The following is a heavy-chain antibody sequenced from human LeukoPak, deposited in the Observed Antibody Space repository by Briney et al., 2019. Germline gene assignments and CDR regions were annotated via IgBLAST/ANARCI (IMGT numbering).Heavy chain of an antibody. CDR3: AVTVMVTGGDYYYYMDV. J-gene: IGHJ6*03. Sequence: GASVKVSCKASGGTLSKFAMSWVRQAPGQGLEWMGGIIPLFNTPNYAQKFQGRVTISADESTTTNYMELSSLRFEDTAVYYCAVTVMVTGGDYYYYMDVWGKGTTVTISS. CDR1: GGTLSKFA. V-gene: IGHV1-69*13. D-gene: IGHD5-18*01. CDR2: IIPLFNTP.